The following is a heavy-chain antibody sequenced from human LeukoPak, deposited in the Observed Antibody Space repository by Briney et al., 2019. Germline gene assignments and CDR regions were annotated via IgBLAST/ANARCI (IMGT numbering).Heavy chain of an antibody. CDR1: GGPIGSHY. D-gene: IGHD2-15*01. CDR2: IYYSGTT. CDR3: ARHGYCSGGTCWVN. J-gene: IGHJ4*02. V-gene: IGHV4-59*08. Sequence: SETLSLTCTVSGGPIGSHYWSWIRQPPGKGLEWIGYIYYSGTTKYNPSLNSRVTILVDTSKNQFSLKLSSVTAADTAVYYCARHGYCSGGTCWVNWGQGTLVTVSS.